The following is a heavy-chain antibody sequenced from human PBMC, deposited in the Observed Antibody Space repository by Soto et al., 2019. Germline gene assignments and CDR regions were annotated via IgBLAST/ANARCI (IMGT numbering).Heavy chain of an antibody. Sequence: GGSLRLSCAASGFTFSSYWMSWVRQAPGKGLEWVANIKQDGSGKYYVDSVKGRFTISRDNAKNSLYLQMNSLRAEDTAVYYCARGAVAGPVSYWGQGTLVTVSS. CDR1: GFTFSSYW. J-gene: IGHJ4*02. D-gene: IGHD6-19*01. CDR3: ARGAVAGPVSY. V-gene: IGHV3-7*04. CDR2: IKQDGSGK.